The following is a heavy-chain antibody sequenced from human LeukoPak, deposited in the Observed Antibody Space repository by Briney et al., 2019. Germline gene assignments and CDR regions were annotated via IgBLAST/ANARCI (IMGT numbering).Heavy chain of an antibody. D-gene: IGHD3-22*01. J-gene: IGHJ5*02. Sequence: SETLSLTCTVSGGSISSYYWSWIRQPPGKGLEWIGYIYYSGSTNYNPSLKSRVTISVDTSKNQFSLKLSSVTAADTAVYYCARRGPYYYDSSGYFYWFDPWGQGTLVTVSS. CDR1: GGSISSYY. CDR3: ARRGPYYYDSSGYFYWFDP. V-gene: IGHV4-59*12. CDR2: IYYSGST.